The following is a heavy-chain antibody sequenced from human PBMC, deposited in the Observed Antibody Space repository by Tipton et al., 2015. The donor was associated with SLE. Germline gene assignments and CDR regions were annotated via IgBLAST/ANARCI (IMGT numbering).Heavy chain of an antibody. CDR1: GFTFSSYS. V-gene: IGHV3-21*01. D-gene: IGHD4-17*01. J-gene: IGHJ4*02. CDR2: ISSTSSYI. Sequence: GSLRLSCAASGFTFSSYSMNWVRQAPGKGLEWVSSISSTSSYIYYADSVKGRFTISRDNAKNSLYLQMNSLRAEDTAVYYCARDPSTVTTWGGCFDYWGQGTPVTVSS. CDR3: ARDPSTVTTWGGCFDY.